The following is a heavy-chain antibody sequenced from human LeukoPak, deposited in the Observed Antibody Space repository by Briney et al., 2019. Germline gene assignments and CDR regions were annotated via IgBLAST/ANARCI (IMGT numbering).Heavy chain of an antibody. CDR1: GFTFNTYA. D-gene: IGHD4-17*01. Sequence: PGGSLRLSCAASGFTFNTYAMHWVRQAPGKGLEWVAFVSVDGSHKDYGGSVKGRFTISKDNSKNTLYLQMNSLRAEDTAAYYCAKDNGDHAIDYWAQGTMVTVSS. CDR2: VSVDGSHK. J-gene: IGHJ4*02. CDR3: AKDNGDHAIDY. V-gene: IGHV3-30*18.